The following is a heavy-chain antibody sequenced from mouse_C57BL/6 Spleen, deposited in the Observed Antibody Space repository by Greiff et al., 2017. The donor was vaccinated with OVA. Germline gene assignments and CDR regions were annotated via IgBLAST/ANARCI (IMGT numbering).Heavy chain of an antibody. CDR2: ISYDGSN. CDR3: ARDYDGYYPAWFAY. J-gene: IGHJ3*01. CDR1: GYSITSGYY. Sequence: EVKLQESGPGLVKPSQSLSLTCSVTGYSITSGYYWNWIRQFPGNKLEWMGYISYDGSNNYNPSLKNRISITRDTSKNQFFLKLNSVTTEDTATYYCARDYDGYYPAWFAYWGQGTLVTVSA. V-gene: IGHV3-6*01. D-gene: IGHD2-3*01.